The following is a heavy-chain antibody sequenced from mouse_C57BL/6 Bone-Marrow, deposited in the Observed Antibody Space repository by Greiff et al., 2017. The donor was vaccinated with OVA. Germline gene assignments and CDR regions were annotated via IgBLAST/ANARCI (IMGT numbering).Heavy chain of an antibody. Sequence: VQLQQSGPELVKPGASVKISCKASGYAFSSSWMNWVKQRPGKGLEWIGRIYPGDGDTNYNGKFKGKATLTADKSSSTAYMQLSSLTSEDSAVYFGAREGDGYYDYYAMDYWGQGTSVTVSS. CDR3: AREGDGYYDYYAMDY. V-gene: IGHV1-82*01. CDR2: IYPGDGDT. CDR1: GYAFSSSW. D-gene: IGHD2-3*01. J-gene: IGHJ4*01.